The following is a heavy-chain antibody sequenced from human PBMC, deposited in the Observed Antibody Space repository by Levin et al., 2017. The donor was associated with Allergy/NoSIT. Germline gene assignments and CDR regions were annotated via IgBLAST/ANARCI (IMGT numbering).Heavy chain of an antibody. CDR2: IYPGDSDT. CDR3: ARGMTAGTSGYYFDY. V-gene: IGHV5-51*01. D-gene: IGHD6-13*01. Sequence: GESLKISCQGSGYSFTSYWNGWVRQMPGKGLEWMGIIYPGDSDTRYSPSFQGQVTISADKSISTAYLQWSSLKASDTAMYYCARGMTAGTSGYYFDYWGQGTLVTVSS. CDR1: GYSFTSYW. J-gene: IGHJ4*02.